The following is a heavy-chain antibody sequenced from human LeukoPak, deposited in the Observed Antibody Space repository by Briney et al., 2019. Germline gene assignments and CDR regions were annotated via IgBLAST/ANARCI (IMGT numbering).Heavy chain of an antibody. Sequence: ASVKVSCKASGYTFTSYDTNWVRQATGQGLEWMGWMNPNSGNTGYAQKFQGRVTMTRNTSISTAYMELSSLRSEDTAVYYCASRIGPGYYYDSSGNNFDYWGQGTLVTVSS. D-gene: IGHD3-22*01. V-gene: IGHV1-8*01. CDR3: ASRIGPGYYYDSSGNNFDY. CDR1: GYTFTSYD. J-gene: IGHJ4*02. CDR2: MNPNSGNT.